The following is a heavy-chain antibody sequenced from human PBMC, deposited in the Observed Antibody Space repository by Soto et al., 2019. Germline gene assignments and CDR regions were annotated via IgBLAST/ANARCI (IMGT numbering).Heavy chain of an antibody. CDR3: AREGVQHGSGPYYYYGMDV. D-gene: IGHD3-10*01. V-gene: IGHV3-21*01. CDR2: ISSSSSYI. Sequence: PGGSLRLSCAASRFTFSSYSMNWVRQAPGKGLEWVSSISSSSSYIYYADSVKGRFTISRDNAKNSLYLQVNSLRAEDTAVYYCAREGVQHGSGPYYYYGMDVWGQGTTVTVS. CDR1: RFTFSSYS. J-gene: IGHJ6*02.